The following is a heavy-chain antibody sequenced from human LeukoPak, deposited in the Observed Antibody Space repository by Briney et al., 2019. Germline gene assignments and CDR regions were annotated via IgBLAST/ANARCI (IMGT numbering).Heavy chain of an antibody. CDR3: ATRGDYYGSGSL. J-gene: IGHJ4*02. V-gene: IGHV3-23*01. Sequence: PGGSLRLSCAASGFTFSSYAMSWVRQAPGKGLEWVSAISGSGGSTYYADSVKGRFTISRDNSKNTLYLQMNSLRAEDTAVYYCATRGDYYGSGSLWGQGTLVTVSS. CDR1: GFTFSSYA. D-gene: IGHD3-10*01. CDR2: ISGSGGST.